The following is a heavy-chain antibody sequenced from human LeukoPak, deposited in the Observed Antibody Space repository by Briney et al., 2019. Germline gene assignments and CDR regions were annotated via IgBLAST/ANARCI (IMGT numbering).Heavy chain of an antibody. V-gene: IGHV4-39*01. Sequence: PSETLSLTCNVSGDSITSGAFYWAWIRQSPGKGLEWIGSVYYSGSTQYNPSLRGRVSISMDKTKNQFSLNLNSVSVTDTAIYYCAGRDYAAWFDPWGQGTLVTVSS. CDR3: AGRDYAAWFDP. J-gene: IGHJ5*02. CDR1: GDSITSGAFY. CDR2: VYYSGST. D-gene: IGHD4/OR15-4a*01.